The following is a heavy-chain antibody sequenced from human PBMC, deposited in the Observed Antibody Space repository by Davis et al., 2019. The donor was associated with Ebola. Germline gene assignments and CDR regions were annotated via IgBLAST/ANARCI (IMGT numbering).Heavy chain of an antibody. CDR1: GGSFSGYY. CDR3: ARLYYDLWSGYYRDGGVDY. CDR2: INHRGST. J-gene: IGHJ4*02. Sequence: SETLSLTCAVYGGSFSGYYWSWIRQPPGKGLEWIGEINHRGSTNYNPSLKSRVTISVDTSKNQFSLKLSSVTAADTAVYYCARLYYDLWSGYYRDGGVDYWGQGTLVTVSS. V-gene: IGHV4-34*01. D-gene: IGHD3-3*01.